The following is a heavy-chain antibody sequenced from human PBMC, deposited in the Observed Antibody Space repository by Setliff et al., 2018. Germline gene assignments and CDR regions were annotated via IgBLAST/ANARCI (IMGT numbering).Heavy chain of an antibody. CDR1: GGSISSHY. CDR2: IYFSGST. V-gene: IGHV4-59*11. CDR3: ARDPLGYFDY. J-gene: IGHJ4*02. D-gene: IGHD3-3*02. Sequence: SETLSLTCTVSGGSISSHYWSWIRQPPGKGLEWIGSIYFSGSTNYNPSLKSRVTISVDTSKNQFSLKLSSVTAADTAVYYCARDPLGYFDYWGQGTLVTVSS.